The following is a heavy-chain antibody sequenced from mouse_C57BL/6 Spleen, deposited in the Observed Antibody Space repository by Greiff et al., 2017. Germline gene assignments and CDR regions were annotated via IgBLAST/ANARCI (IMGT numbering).Heavy chain of an antibody. CDR1: GFTFTDYY. CDR2: IRNKANGYTT. CDR3: ARYTPYGSRGGPFDY. J-gene: IGHJ2*01. Sequence: EVMLVESGGGLVQPGGSLSLSCAASGFTFTDYYMSWVRQPPGKGLEWLGFIRNKANGYTTEYSATVKGRFTISRDNSQSILYLQMNALRAEDSATYYCARYTPYGSRGGPFDYWAKAPLSQSPQ. D-gene: IGHD1-1*01. V-gene: IGHV7-3*01.